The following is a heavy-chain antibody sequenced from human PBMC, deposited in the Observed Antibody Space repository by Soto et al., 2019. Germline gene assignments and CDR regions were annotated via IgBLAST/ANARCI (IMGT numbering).Heavy chain of an antibody. J-gene: IGHJ6*02. CDR2: IYHSGGA. V-gene: IGHV4-31*03. CDR3: ARDYYGAGSQYYYYGMEV. CDR1: GDSITSGGYY. D-gene: IGHD3-10*01. Sequence: PSETLSLTCTVSGDSITSGGYYWSWLRQQPGKGREWIGYIYHSGGASYNPSLRGRAVISIDTSKNQFFLRMNAVTAADTATYYCARDYYGAGSQYYYYGMEVWGQGTTVTVSS.